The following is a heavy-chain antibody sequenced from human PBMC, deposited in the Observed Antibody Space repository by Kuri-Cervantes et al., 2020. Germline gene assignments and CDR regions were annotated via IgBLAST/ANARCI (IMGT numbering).Heavy chain of an antibody. CDR2: INPNSGGT. V-gene: IGHV1-2*02. Sequence: ASVKVSCKASGYTFTGYYMHWVRQAPGQGLEWMGWINPNSGGTNYAQKFQGRVTMTRDTSKNQFSLKLSSMTAADTAVYYCARDLPPTNWFDPWGQGTLVTVSS. J-gene: IGHJ5*02. CDR1: GYTFTGYY. CDR3: ARDLPPTNWFDP.